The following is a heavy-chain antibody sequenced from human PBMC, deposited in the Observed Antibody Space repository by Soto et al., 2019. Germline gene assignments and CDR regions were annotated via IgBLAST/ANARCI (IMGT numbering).Heavy chain of an antibody. CDR1: GGSISSSSYY. Sequence: QLQLQESGPGLVKPSETLSLTCTVSGGSISSSSYYWGWIRQPPGKGLEWIGSIYYSGSTYYNPSLKSRVTISVDTSKNQFSLKLSSVTAADTAVYYCARPSPYYCSSTGCPFGGMDVWGQGTTVTVSS. J-gene: IGHJ6*02. CDR3: ARPSPYYCSSTGCPFGGMDV. CDR2: IYYSGST. V-gene: IGHV4-39*01. D-gene: IGHD2-2*01.